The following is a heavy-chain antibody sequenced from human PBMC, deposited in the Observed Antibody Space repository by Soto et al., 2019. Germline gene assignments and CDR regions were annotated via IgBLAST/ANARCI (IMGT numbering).Heavy chain of an antibody. Sequence: QVQLVQSGAEVKKPGSSVKVSCKASGGTFSSYAISWVRQAPGQGLEWMGGIIPIFGTAHYAQKFQGRVTITADESTSTASMELSSLRSEDTAVYYCARADITMVRGVPAGFDPWGQGTLVTVSS. D-gene: IGHD3-10*01. CDR3: ARADITMVRGVPAGFDP. J-gene: IGHJ5*02. V-gene: IGHV1-69*01. CDR1: GGTFSSYA. CDR2: IIPIFGTA.